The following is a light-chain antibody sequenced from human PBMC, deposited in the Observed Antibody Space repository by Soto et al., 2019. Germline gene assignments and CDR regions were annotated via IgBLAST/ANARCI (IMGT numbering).Light chain of an antibody. V-gene: IGKV1-39*01. Sequence: DIPMTQSPSSLSASVGDRVTITCRASQSISSYLNWYQQKPGKAPKLLIYAASSLQSGVPSRFSGSGSGTDFTLTISSLQPEDFATYYCQHSYSTPACTFGQGTKVEIK. CDR3: QHSYSTPACT. CDR2: AAS. J-gene: IGKJ1*01. CDR1: QSISSY.